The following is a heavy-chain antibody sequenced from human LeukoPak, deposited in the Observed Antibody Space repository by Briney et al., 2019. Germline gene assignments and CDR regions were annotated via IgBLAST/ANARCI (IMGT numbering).Heavy chain of an antibody. V-gene: IGHV3-11*01. CDR1: GFTFSDYY. CDR2: ISSSGSTI. J-gene: IGHJ5*02. D-gene: IGHD3-10*01. Sequence: GGSLRLYCAASGFTFSDYYMSWIRQAPGKGLEWVSYISSSGSTIYYADSVKGRFTISRDNAKNSLYLQMNSLRAEDTAVYYCARGKLWFDKNTGWDQTFVDYNWFDPWGQGTLVTVSS. CDR3: ARGKLWFDKNTGWDQTFVDYNWFDP.